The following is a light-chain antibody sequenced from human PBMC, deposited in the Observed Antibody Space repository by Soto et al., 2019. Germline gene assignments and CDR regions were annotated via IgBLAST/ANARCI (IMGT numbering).Light chain of an antibody. Sequence: DIQMTQSPSTLTASVGDRAIITCRASQRVARWLAWYQQKPGKAPKVLISCASNLESGVPSRFSGSGFGTQFTLTISSLQPGDSATYYCQQYDTNWTFGQGTKVEI. CDR3: QQYDTNWT. CDR2: CAS. CDR1: QRVARW. J-gene: IGKJ1*01. V-gene: IGKV1-5*01.